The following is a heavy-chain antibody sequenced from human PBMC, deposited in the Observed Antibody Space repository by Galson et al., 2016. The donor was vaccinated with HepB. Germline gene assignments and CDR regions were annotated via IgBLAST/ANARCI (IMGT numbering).Heavy chain of an antibody. V-gene: IGHV3-30*04. D-gene: IGHD4-23*01. Sequence: SLRLSCAASGFTFSGYAMHWVRQAPGKGLEWVALISDDGINKYYADSVRGRFIISRDNSKNTLYLHMNSLRPEDTAVYYCARSYGGNFLGCAYWGQGTLVTASS. CDR2: ISDDGINK. J-gene: IGHJ4*02. CDR3: ARSYGGNFLGCAY. CDR1: GFTFSGYA.